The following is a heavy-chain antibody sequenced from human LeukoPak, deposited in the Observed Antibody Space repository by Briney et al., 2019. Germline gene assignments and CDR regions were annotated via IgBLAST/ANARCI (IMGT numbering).Heavy chain of an antibody. CDR3: GMSGDRVPLQDDVFDI. Sequence: GESLKISCKVSGYSFTSYCIGWVRQMPGKGLEWMGIIYPGDSGPTYSPSFQGQVTISVDKSISTAYLQWSSLQASDTAMYYCGMSGDRVPLQDDVFDIWGQGTMVTVST. D-gene: IGHD1-26*01. CDR2: IYPGDSGP. V-gene: IGHV5-51*01. CDR1: GYSFTSYC. J-gene: IGHJ3*02.